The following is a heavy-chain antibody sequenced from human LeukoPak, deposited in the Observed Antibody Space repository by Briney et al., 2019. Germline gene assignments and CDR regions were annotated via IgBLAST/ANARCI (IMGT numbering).Heavy chain of an antibody. CDR2: INPSGGST. D-gene: IGHD3-22*01. CDR1: GYIFTSYY. CDR3: ARDYVVNYYDSSGYQRGGDAVDI. J-gene: IGHJ3*02. Sequence: ASVKVSCKASGYIFTSYYIHWVRQAPGQGLGWMGIINPSGGSTSNAQKSQGRVTMTRDTSTRTVYMELSSLRSEDTAVYYCARDYVVNYYDSSGYQRGGDAVDIWGQGTMVTVSS. V-gene: IGHV1-46*01.